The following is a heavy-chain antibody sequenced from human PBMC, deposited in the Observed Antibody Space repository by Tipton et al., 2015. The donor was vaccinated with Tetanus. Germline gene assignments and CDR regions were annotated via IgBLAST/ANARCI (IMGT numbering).Heavy chain of an antibody. J-gene: IGHJ4*02. CDR2: IFHSGST. Sequence: TLSLTCTVSGDSMTKYYWSWIRQPPGKGLEWISYIFHSGSTNYNPSLKSRIAISRDTSKNQFSLRLSSVTAADSAVYYCARANYESSKKGPFDSWGQGTLVIVSS. V-gene: IGHV4-59*01. D-gene: IGHD3-3*01. CDR3: ARANYESSKKGPFDS. CDR1: GDSMTKYY.